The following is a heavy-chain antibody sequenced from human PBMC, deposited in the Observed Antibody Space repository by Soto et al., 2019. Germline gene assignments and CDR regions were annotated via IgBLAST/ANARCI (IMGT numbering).Heavy chain of an antibody. D-gene: IGHD1-1*01. CDR2: ISYDGSNK. CDR1: GFTFSSYG. Sequence: PGGSLRLSCGASGFTFSSYGMHWVRQAPGKGLEWVAVISYDGSNKYYADSVKGRFTISRDNSKNTLYLQINSLRAEDTAVYYCAKDLLENYYYYGMDVWGQGTAVTVSS. J-gene: IGHJ6*02. V-gene: IGHV3-30*18. CDR3: AKDLLENYYYYGMDV.